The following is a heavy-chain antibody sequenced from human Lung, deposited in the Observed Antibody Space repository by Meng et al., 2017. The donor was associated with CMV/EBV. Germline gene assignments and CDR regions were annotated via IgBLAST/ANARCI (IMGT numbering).Heavy chain of an antibody. CDR3: AKDHDSSWRIMDV. CDR1: GFTFDNHA. Sequence: GGSLRLSCAASGFTFDNHAMHWVRQAPGKGLEWVSLISWDGGSTPYADSVKGRFTISRDNSKNSLFLQMNSLRPEDSALYYCAKDHDSSWRIMDVWGQGTTVTVSS. D-gene: IGHD3-22*01. V-gene: IGHV3-43D*03. J-gene: IGHJ6*02. CDR2: ISWDGGST.